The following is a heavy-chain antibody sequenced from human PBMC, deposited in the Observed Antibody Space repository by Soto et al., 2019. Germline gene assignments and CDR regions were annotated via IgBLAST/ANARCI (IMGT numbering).Heavy chain of an antibody. CDR3: ARGGTTGGLDV. CDR1: GFTFRSYV. D-gene: IGHD3-16*01. J-gene: IGHJ4*02. V-gene: IGHV3-33*05. Sequence: QVQLVESGGGVVQPGTSLRLSCVGSGFTFRSYVIHLVRQAPGKGLEWVALTSYDGSNNFYGDSVKGRFTISRDNSRNTVELQMDSLRLEDTALYYCARGGTTGGLDVWGQGTLVSVSS. CDR2: TSYDGSNN.